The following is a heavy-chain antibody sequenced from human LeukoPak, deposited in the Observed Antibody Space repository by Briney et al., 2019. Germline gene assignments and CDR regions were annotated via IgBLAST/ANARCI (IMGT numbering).Heavy chain of an antibody. CDR2: IKSKTDGGTT. V-gene: IGHV3-15*01. Sequence: GGSLRLSCAASGLTFSNAWMTWVRQAPEKGLEWVGRIKSKTDGGTTDYAAPVKGRFTISRDDSKNTLYLQMNSLKTEDTAVYYCTTRYCTNGLCCSNFQHWGQGTLVTVSS. J-gene: IGHJ1*01. CDR3: TTRYCTNGLCCSNFQH. D-gene: IGHD2-8*01. CDR1: GLTFSNAW.